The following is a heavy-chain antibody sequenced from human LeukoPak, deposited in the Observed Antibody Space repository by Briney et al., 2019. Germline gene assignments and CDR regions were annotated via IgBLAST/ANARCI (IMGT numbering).Heavy chain of an antibody. CDR2: INHSGST. D-gene: IGHD3-22*01. V-gene: IGHV4-34*01. Sequence: SETLSLTCAVYGGSFSGYYWSWIRQPPGKGLEWIGEINHSGSTNYNPSLKSRVTISVDTSKNQFSLKLSSVTAADTAVYYCARVVIRLFDYWGQGTLVTVSS. CDR1: GGSFSGYY. CDR3: ARVVIRLFDY. J-gene: IGHJ4*02.